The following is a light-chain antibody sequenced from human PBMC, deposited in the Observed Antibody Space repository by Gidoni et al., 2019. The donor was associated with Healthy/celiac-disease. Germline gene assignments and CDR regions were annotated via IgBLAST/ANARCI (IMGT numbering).Light chain of an antibody. CDR2: GAA. CDR3: QQYGSSWT. Sequence: EIGLTQSPGTLSLSPGERATLSCRASQSVSSSYLAWYQQKPGQAPRLLIYGAASRATGIPDRFSGSGSVTDFTLTISRLEPEDFAVYYCQQYGSSWTFGQGTKVEIK. V-gene: IGKV3-20*01. CDR1: QSVSSSY. J-gene: IGKJ1*01.